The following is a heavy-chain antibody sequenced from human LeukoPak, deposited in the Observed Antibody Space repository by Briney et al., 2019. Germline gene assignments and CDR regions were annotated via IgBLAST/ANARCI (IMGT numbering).Heavy chain of an antibody. V-gene: IGHV3-30*04. D-gene: IGHD2-15*01. CDR3: ARRMGKGLPYYGMDV. CDR2: ISYDGSNK. Sequence: PGGSLRLSCAASGFTFSSYAMHWVRQAPGKGLEWVAVISYDGSNKYYADSVRGRFTISRDNSKNTLYLQMNSLRAEDTAVYYCARRMGKGLPYYGMDVWGQGTTVTVSS. CDR1: GFTFSSYA. J-gene: IGHJ6*02.